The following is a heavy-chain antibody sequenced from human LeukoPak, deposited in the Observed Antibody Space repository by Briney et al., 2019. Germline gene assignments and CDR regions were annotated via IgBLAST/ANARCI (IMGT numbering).Heavy chain of an antibody. CDR1: GFTFSGYG. D-gene: IGHD3-10*01. CDR2: ISHDGSNK. CDR3: AKDQGPGELLPYPPDY. Sequence: GRSLRLSCAASGFTFSGYGMHWVRQAPGKGLEWVAVISHDGSNKYYADSVKGRFTISRDNSKNTLYLQMNSLRAEDTAVYYCAKDQGPGELLPYPPDYWGQGTLVTVSS. V-gene: IGHV3-30*18. J-gene: IGHJ4*02.